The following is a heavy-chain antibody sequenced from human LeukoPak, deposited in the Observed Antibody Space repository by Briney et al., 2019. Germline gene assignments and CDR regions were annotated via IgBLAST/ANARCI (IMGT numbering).Heavy chain of an antibody. CDR2: IIAIFGTA. J-gene: IGHJ4*02. CDR3: ARARGDFWSRGYFDY. D-gene: IGHD3-3*01. Sequence: ASVKVSCKASGGTFSSYAISWVRQAPGQRLEWMGGIIAIFGTANYAQKFKGRVTITADESTSTASLELSSLRSEDTAVYYCARARGDFWSRGYFDYWGQGTLVTVSS. CDR1: GGTFSSYA. V-gene: IGHV1-69*13.